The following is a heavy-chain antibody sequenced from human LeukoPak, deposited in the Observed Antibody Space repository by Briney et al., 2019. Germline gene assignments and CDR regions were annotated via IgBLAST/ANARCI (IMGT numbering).Heavy chain of an antibody. V-gene: IGHV3-23*01. CDR2: ITDGADT. CDR3: AKVDYWSPENYLDS. Sequence: GGSLRLSCAASGFTFTSYSMNWVRQAPGKGLESVSVITDGADTYYADSVKGRFTISRDNSQNTVHLQMDNLRADDTAVYYCAKVDYWSPENYLDSWGQGTLVTVSS. J-gene: IGHJ4*02. CDR1: GFTFTSYS. D-gene: IGHD1-1*01.